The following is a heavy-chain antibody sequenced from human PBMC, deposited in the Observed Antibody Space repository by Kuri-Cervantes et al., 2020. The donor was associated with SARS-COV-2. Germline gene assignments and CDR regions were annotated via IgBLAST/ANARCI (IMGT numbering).Heavy chain of an antibody. J-gene: IGHJ4*02. CDR2: ISSSSSYI. Sequence: GESLKISCAASGFTFSSYSMNWVRQAPGKGLEWVSSISSSSSYIYYADSVEGRFTISRDDAKNSLYLQMNSLRAEDTAVYYCARDGAFTIFGVIIIGDYWGQGTLVTVSS. D-gene: IGHD3-3*01. CDR3: ARDGAFTIFGVIIIGDY. V-gene: IGHV3-21*01. CDR1: GFTFSSYS.